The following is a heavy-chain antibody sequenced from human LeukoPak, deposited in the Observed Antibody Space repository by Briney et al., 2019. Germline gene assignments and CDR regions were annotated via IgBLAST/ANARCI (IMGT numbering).Heavy chain of an antibody. CDR1: GNSFGDYY. Sequence: SETLSLTCTVSGNSFGDYYWSWIRQPAGKGLEWIGRFHTRGSTNYNPSLKSRVIISVDTSKNQFSLKLNSVTAADTAVYYCARVDGSCSGGSCPSGNWFDPWGQGTLVTVSS. CDR3: ARVDGSCSGGSCPSGNWFDP. J-gene: IGHJ5*02. CDR2: FHTRGST. D-gene: IGHD2-15*01. V-gene: IGHV4-4*07.